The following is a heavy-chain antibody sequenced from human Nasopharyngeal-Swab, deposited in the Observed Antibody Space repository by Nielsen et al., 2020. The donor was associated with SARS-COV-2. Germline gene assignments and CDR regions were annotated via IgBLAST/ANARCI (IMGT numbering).Heavy chain of an antibody. J-gene: IGHJ5*02. CDR3: ARGGDWRFDP. CDR2: VHRSGTT. D-gene: IGHD2-21*02. Sequence: WIRQPPGKGLEWIGEVHRSGTTNCNLTLKSRVTISVDKSKNNFSLKLNSVTAADTALYYCARGGDWRFDPWGQGTLVTVSS. V-gene: IGHV4-4*02.